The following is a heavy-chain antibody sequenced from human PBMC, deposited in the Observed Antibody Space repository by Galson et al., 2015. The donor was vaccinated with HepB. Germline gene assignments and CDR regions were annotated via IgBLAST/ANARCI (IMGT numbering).Heavy chain of an antibody. CDR3: AAVRGYAYGFAH. J-gene: IGHJ5*02. Sequence: SVKVSCKASGYTFTSYSMSWVRQAPGHGLEWVGWINPDSGSTHYPQKYQGRVILTADTSTNTAFMDLRNLRSDDTAVYYCAAVRGYAYGFAHWGHGTVVTVSS. CDR2: INPDSGST. V-gene: IGHV1-18*01. CDR1: GYTFTSYS. D-gene: IGHD5-18*01.